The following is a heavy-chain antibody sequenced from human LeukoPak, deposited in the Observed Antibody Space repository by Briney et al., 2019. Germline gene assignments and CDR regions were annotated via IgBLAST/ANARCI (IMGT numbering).Heavy chain of an antibody. Sequence: GGSLRLSCAASGFTFSDYYMSWIRQAPGEGLEWVSYISSSGSTIYYADSVKGRFTISRDNAKNSLYLQMNSLRAEDTAVYYCARNQYYYDSSGLLYWGQGTLVTVSS. D-gene: IGHD3-22*01. CDR3: ARNQYYYDSSGLLY. CDR1: GFTFSDYY. J-gene: IGHJ4*02. CDR2: ISSSGSTI. V-gene: IGHV3-11*01.